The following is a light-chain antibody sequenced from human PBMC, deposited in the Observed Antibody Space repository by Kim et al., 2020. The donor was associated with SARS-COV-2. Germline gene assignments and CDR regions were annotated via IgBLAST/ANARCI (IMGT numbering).Light chain of an antibody. CDR1: QGVKSY. V-gene: IGKV3-11*01. Sequence: LSTGERVTLSCRASQGVKSYLAWYQQKPGQAPRLIIYDAYKRATGIPARFSGSGSGTDFTLTISSLEPEDFAVYYCQQRATWPLTFGGGTKVDIK. J-gene: IGKJ4*01. CDR2: DAY. CDR3: QQRATWPLT.